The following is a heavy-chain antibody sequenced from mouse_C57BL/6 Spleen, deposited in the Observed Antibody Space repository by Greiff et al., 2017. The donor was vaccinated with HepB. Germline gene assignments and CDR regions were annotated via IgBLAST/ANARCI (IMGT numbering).Heavy chain of an antibody. CDR1: GYTFTSYW. D-gene: IGHD1-1*01. Sequence: QVQLQQPGTELVKPGASVKLSCKASGYTFTSYWMHWVKQRPGQGLEWIGNINPSNGGTSYNEKFKSKATLTVDKSSSTAYMQLSSLTSEDSAVYYCARPHYYGSSYWYFDVWGTGTTVTVSS. CDR3: ARPHYYGSSYWYFDV. V-gene: IGHV1-53*01. J-gene: IGHJ1*03. CDR2: INPSNGGT.